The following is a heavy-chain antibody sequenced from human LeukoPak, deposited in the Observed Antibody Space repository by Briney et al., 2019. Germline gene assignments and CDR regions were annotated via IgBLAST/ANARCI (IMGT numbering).Heavy chain of an antibody. V-gene: IGHV3-30*18. J-gene: IGHJ4*02. CDR2: ISYDGSNK. CDR1: GFTFSDYY. D-gene: IGHD3-22*01. CDR3: AKAGNYYDSSGYSTSFDY. Sequence: GGSLRLSCAASGFTFSDYYMSWIRQAPGKGLEWVAVISYDGSNKYYADSVKGRFTISRDNSKNTLYLQMNSLRAEDTAVYYCAKAGNYYDSSGYSTSFDYWGQGTLVTVPS.